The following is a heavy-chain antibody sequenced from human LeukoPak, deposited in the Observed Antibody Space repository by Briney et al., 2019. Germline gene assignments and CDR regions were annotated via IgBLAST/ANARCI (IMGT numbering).Heavy chain of an antibody. V-gene: IGHV1-2*02. D-gene: IGHD5-12*01. Sequence: ASVKVSCKASGYTFTGYYMHWVRQAPGQGLEWMGWINPNSGGTNYAQKFQGRVTMTRDTSISTAYMELSRLRSDDTAVYYCARRRGYSGYDHPGSLDYWGQGTLVTVSS. CDR2: INPNSGGT. J-gene: IGHJ4*02. CDR3: ARRRGYSGYDHPGSLDY. CDR1: GYTFTGYY.